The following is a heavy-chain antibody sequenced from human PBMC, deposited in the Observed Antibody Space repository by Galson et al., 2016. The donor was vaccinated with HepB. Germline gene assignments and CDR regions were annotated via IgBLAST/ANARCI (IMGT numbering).Heavy chain of an antibody. V-gene: IGHV3-30*03. D-gene: IGHD3-16*01. CDR1: GFTFSNYG. CDR3: ARDGGRDSAFDI. J-gene: IGHJ3*02. CDR2: ISHDGSNK. Sequence: SLRLSCAPSGFTFSNYGIHWVRQAPGKGLEWVTVISHDGSNKWYGDSVKGRFTISRDNSKNTLYLQMNRLRVEDTAVYYCARDGGRDSAFDIWGQGTMVTVSS.